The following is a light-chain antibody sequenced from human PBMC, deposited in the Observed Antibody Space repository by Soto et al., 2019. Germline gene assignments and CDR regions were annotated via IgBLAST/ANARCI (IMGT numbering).Light chain of an antibody. CDR2: GNS. J-gene: IGLJ3*02. V-gene: IGLV1-40*01. CDR1: SSNIGAGYD. CDR3: QSYDSSLSGLWV. Sequence: QLVLTQPPSVSGAPGQRVTISCTGSSSNIGAGYDVHWYQQLPGTAPKLLIYGNSNRPSGVPDRFSGSKSGTSASLAITGLQAEDEADYYCQSYDSSLSGLWVFGGATKLTVL.